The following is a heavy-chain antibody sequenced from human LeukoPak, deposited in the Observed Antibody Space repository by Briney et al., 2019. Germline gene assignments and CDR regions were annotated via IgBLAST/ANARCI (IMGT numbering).Heavy chain of an antibody. Sequence: PGGSLRLSCAASGFTFSRYWMSWVRQAPGKGLEWVANIKQDGSEKYYVDSVKGRFTISRDNAKNSLYLQINSLRVEDTAVYYCARDSPSSGLYTDYFDDWGQGTLVTVSS. J-gene: IGHJ4*02. CDR2: IKQDGSEK. CDR1: GFTFSRYW. V-gene: IGHV3-7*01. D-gene: IGHD3-22*01. CDR3: ARDSPSSGLYTDYFDD.